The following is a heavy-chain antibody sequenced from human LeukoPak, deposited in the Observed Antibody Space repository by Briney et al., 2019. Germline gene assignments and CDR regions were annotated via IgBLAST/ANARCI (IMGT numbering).Heavy chain of an antibody. CDR1: GFTFSSFT. V-gene: IGHV3-21*01. J-gene: IGHJ3*02. CDR3: AREGVLYGRYDSSGYYSADAFDI. Sequence: GGSLRLSCAASGFTFSSFTMNWVRQAPGKGLEWVSSISSSSSYIYYADSVKGRFTISRDNAKNSLYLQMNSLRAEDTAVYYCAREGVLYGRYDSSGYYSADAFDIWGQGTMVTVSS. D-gene: IGHD3-22*01. CDR2: ISSSSSYI.